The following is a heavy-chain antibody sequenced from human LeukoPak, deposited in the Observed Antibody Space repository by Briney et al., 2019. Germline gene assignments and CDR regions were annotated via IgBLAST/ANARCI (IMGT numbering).Heavy chain of an antibody. Sequence: GGSLRLSCAASGFTFSSYGMSWVRQAPGKGLEWVSAISGSGGSTYYADSVKGRFTISRDNSKNTLYLQMNSLRAEDTAVYYCAKDRDVWGSLLDYWGQGTLVTVSS. CDR2: ISGSGGST. V-gene: IGHV3-23*01. D-gene: IGHD3-16*01. CDR3: AKDRDVWGSLLDY. J-gene: IGHJ4*02. CDR1: GFTFSSYG.